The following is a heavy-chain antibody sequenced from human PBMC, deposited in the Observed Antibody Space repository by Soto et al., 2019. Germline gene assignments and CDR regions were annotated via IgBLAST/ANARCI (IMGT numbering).Heavy chain of an antibody. CDR2: IYSGGST. V-gene: IGHV3-53*01. Sequence: SQTLSCAASGFTVSSNYMSWVRQAPGKGLEWVSVIYSGGSTYYADSVKGRFTISRDNAKNSLYLQMNSLRAEDTAVYYCAPLDTVTTSYWGQGTLVTVSS. CDR1: GFTVSSNY. CDR3: APLDTVTTSY. D-gene: IGHD4-17*01. J-gene: IGHJ4*02.